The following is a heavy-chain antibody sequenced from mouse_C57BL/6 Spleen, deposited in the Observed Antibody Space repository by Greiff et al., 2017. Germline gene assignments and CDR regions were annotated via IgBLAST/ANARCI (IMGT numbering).Heavy chain of an antibody. Sequence: VQLQQSGAELVKPGASVKLSCKASGYTFTSYWMHWVKQRPGQGLEWIGMIHPNSGSTNYNEKFKSKATLTVDKSSSTAYMQLSSLTSEDSAVYYCARSIIYDGYYDYAMDYWGQGTSVTVSS. J-gene: IGHJ4*01. V-gene: IGHV1-64*01. D-gene: IGHD2-3*01. CDR1: GYTFTSYW. CDR3: ARSIIYDGYYDYAMDY. CDR2: IHPNSGST.